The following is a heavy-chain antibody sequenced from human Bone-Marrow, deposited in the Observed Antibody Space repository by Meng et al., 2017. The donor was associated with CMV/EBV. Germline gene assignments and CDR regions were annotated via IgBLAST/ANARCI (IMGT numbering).Heavy chain of an antibody. D-gene: IGHD2-2*01. CDR2: ISSSSSYI. Sequence: GESLKISCAASGFTFSSYSMNWVRQDPGKGLEWVSSISSSSSYIYYADSVKGRFTISRDNAKHPLYLQMHSLRAEETAVYYCARAGRLVPAANYSYYFGMDVWSQGTTVTVSS. CDR3: ARAGRLVPAANYSYYFGMDV. J-gene: IGHJ6*02. V-gene: IGHV3-21*01. CDR1: GFTFSSYS.